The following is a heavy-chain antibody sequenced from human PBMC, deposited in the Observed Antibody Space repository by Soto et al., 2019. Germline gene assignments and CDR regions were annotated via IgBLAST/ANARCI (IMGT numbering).Heavy chain of an antibody. D-gene: IGHD6-13*01. J-gene: IGHJ6*02. CDR2: ISFDGSNK. V-gene: IGHV3-30*18. CDR3: AKPIVAAGYYGMDV. Sequence: QVQLVESGGGVVQPGRSLRLSCAASGFTFSSYDMHWVRQAPGKGLEWVAVISFDGSNKYYADSVKGRFTISRDKSKNKLYLQMNSLGVEDTAVYYCAKPIVAAGYYGMDVWGQGTTVTVSS. CDR1: GFTFSSYD.